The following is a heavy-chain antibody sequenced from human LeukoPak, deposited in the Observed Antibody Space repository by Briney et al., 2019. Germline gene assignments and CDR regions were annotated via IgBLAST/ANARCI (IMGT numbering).Heavy chain of an antibody. J-gene: IGHJ6*03. Sequence: SETLSLTCTVSGGSISSYYWSWIRQPPGKGLEWIGYIYYSGSTNYNPSLKSRVTISVDTSKNQFSLKLSSVTAADTAVYYCAKGAVRTLSNYMDVWGKGTTVTVSS. CDR3: AKGAVRTLSNYMDV. CDR1: GGSISSYY. D-gene: IGHD1-14*01. CDR2: IYYSGST. V-gene: IGHV4-59*12.